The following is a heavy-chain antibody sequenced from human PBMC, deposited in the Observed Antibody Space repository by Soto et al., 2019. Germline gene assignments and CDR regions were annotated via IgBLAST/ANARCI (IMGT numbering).Heavy chain of an antibody. J-gene: IGHJ4*02. V-gene: IGHV1-69*02. D-gene: IGHD2-15*01. Sequence: QVQLVQSGAEVKKPGSSVKVSCKASGGTFSSYTISWVRQAPGQGLEWMGRIIPILGIANYAQKFQGRVTITADKSTSTAYMELSSLRSEDTAVYYCATSPGSWDKYYFDYWCQGTLVTVSS. CDR2: IIPILGIA. CDR1: GGTFSSYT. CDR3: ATSPGSWDKYYFDY.